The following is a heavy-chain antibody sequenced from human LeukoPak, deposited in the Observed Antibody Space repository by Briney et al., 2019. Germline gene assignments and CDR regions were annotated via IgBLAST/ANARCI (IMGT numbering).Heavy chain of an antibody. CDR1: GGTISSGSYY. V-gene: IGHV4-61*02. CDR2: IYSSGST. Sequence: SETLSLTCTVSGGTISSGSYYWSWIRQPAGKGLEWIGRIYSSGSTNYNPSLKSRVTISVDTSKNQFSLKLSSVTGADTAVYYCARKRSREYYFDYWGQGTLVTVSS. CDR3: ARKRSREYYFDY. J-gene: IGHJ4*02. D-gene: IGHD5-24*01.